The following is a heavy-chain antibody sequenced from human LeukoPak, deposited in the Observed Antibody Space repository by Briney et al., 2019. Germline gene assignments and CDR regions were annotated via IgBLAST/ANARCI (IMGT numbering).Heavy chain of an antibody. CDR2: ISSSSTYI. Sequence: SGGSLRLSCAASAFTFSSYSMNWVRQAPGKGLEWVSSISSSSTYIYYADSVKGRFTISRDNAKNSLYLQMNSLRAEDTAVYYCARNRVYSASWYPPDAFDIWGQGTMVTVSS. CDR3: ARNRVYSASWYPPDAFDI. D-gene: IGHD6-13*01. J-gene: IGHJ3*02. CDR1: AFTFSSYS. V-gene: IGHV3-21*01.